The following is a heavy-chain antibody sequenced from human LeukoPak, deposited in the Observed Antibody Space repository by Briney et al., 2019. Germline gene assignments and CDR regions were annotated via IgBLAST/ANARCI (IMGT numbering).Heavy chain of an antibody. CDR2: IYYSGST. Sequence: SETLSLTCTVSGGSISSYYWSWIRQPPGKGLEWIGYIYYSGSTNYTPSLKSRVTISVDTSKNQFSLKLSSVTAADTAVYYCARGGDYVWGSYQEFDYWGQGTLVTVSS. CDR1: GGSISSYY. CDR3: ARGGDYVWGSYQEFDY. J-gene: IGHJ4*02. V-gene: IGHV4-59*01. D-gene: IGHD3-16*02.